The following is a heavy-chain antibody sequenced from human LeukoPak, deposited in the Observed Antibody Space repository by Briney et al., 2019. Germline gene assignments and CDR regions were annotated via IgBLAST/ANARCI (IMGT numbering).Heavy chain of an antibody. CDR3: AGRELLGYFDL. CDR1: GGAISSSINY. V-gene: IGHV4-39*01. D-gene: IGHD1-7*01. CDR2: MYYSGRT. J-gene: IGHJ2*01. Sequence: SETLSLTCTVSGGAISSSINYCGWIRQPPGKGLEWIGSMYYSGRTYYNPSLKSRVTISVDTAKNHFSLKLSSVTAADTAVYYCAGRELLGYFDLWGRGTLVTVSS.